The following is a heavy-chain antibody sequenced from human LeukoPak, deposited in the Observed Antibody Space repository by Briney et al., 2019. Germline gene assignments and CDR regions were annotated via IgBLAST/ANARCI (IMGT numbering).Heavy chain of an antibody. CDR3: ARGKYSSGWYYKGYFDY. D-gene: IGHD6-19*01. J-gene: IGHJ4*02. CDR2: IYYSGST. CDR1: GGSISSYY. V-gene: IGHV4-59*12. Sequence: SETLSLTCTVSGGSISSYYWSWIRQPPGKGLEWIGYIYYSGSTNYNPSLKSRVTISVDTSKNQFSLKLSSVTAADTAVYYCARGKYSSGWYYKGYFDYWGQGTLVTVSS.